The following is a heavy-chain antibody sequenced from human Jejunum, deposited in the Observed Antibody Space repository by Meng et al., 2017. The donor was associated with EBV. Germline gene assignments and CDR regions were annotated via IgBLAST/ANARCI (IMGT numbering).Heavy chain of an antibody. Sequence: EVQLGDAGGALVPPGGSLRLSFAASGFTFSSYWMHWVRQAPGQGLVWVSRTNEDGRITNYADSVKGRFTISRDNTKNTLYLQMNSLRAEDTAVYFCSRDLAGSDDDWGQGTLVTVSS. J-gene: IGHJ4*02. CDR3: SRDLAGSDDD. V-gene: IGHV3-74*01. CDR1: GFTFSSYW. CDR2: TNEDGRIT. D-gene: IGHD6-25*01.